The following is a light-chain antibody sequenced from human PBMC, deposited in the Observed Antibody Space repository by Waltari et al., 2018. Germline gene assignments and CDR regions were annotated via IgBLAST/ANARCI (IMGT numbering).Light chain of an antibody. Sequence: SYVLTQPPSVSVAPGQTARITCGGNNIGRKSVHWYQQKPGQAPVLVVYDDSDRPAGIPERFSGSNSGNTATRTISRVEAGDEADYYCQVWDTSSDHHVVFGGGTKLTVL. CDR1: NIGRKS. V-gene: IGLV3-21*02. J-gene: IGLJ2*01. CDR2: DDS. CDR3: QVWDTSSDHHVV.